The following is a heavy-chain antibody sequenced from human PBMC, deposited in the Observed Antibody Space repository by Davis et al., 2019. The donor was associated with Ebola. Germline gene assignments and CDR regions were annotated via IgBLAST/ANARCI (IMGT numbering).Heavy chain of an antibody. CDR1: GFTFTSYS. D-gene: IGHD6-19*01. CDR2: ITSSSSYI. J-gene: IGHJ4*02. CDR3: AKGSSGGWSYFDS. Sequence: GESLKISCAASGFTFTSYSMNWVRQAPGKGLEWVSFITSSSSYIYYADSVKGRFTIFRDNVKNSLYLQMNSLTTEDAALYYCAKGSSGGWSYFDSWGQGALVTVSS. V-gene: IGHV3-21*04.